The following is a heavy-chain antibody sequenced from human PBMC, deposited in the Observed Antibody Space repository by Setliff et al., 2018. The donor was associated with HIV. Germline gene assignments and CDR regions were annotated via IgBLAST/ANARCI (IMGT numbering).Heavy chain of an antibody. Sequence: SETLSLTCTVSRGSVSSGSYYWSWIRQPAGKGLEWIGRIYTSGSTNYNPSLRSRVTISVDTSKNQFSLRLTSVTAADTAVYFCASGGHRLHDYWGQGTLVTVSS. J-gene: IGHJ4*02. CDR2: IYTSGST. CDR3: ASGGHRLHDY. CDR1: RGSVSSGSYY. V-gene: IGHV4-61*02. D-gene: IGHD1-26*01.